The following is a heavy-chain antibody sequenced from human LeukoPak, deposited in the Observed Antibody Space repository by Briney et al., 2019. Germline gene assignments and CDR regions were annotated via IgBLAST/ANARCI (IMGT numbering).Heavy chain of an antibody. CDR3: ARRRYYDGSGYLE. V-gene: IGHV4-39*01. Sequence: SETLSLTCSVSGDSVSRSDTYWDWIRQPPGKGLEWIGTIYYSGRTYYSPSLKSRVTMSVDPSNNQFSLNLRSVTAADTAVYYCARRRYYDGSGYLEWGQGTLLSVSS. J-gene: IGHJ1*01. CDR1: GDSVSRSDTY. CDR2: IYYSGRT. D-gene: IGHD3-22*01.